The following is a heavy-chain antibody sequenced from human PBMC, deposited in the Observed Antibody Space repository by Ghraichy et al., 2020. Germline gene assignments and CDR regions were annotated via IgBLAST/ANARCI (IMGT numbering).Heavy chain of an antibody. V-gene: IGHV3-11*01. CDR3: ARDGSGWFDP. D-gene: IGHD6-19*01. J-gene: IGHJ5*02. CDR2: ISSEGTTT. CDR1: GINFTKHY. Sequence: GGVLRLSCATSGINFTKHYMSWIRQAPGKGLEWISYISSEGTTTKYADAVKGRFTISRDNAKQSLFLEMNNLRGEDTAVYYCARDGSGWFDPWGQGTLVTVSS.